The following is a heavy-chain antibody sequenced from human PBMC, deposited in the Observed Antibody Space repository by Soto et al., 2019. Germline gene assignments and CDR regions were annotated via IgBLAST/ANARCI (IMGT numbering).Heavy chain of an antibody. J-gene: IGHJ6*02. CDR2: INHSGST. V-gene: IGHV4-34*01. CDR1: GGSFSGYY. Sequence: LSLTCAVYGGSFSGYYWSWIRQPPGKGLEWIGEINHSGSTSYNPSLKSRVTISVDTSKNQFSLKLSSVTAADTAVYYCARVRAPPYYYYGMDVWGQGTTVTVSS. CDR3: ARVRAPPYYYYGMDV.